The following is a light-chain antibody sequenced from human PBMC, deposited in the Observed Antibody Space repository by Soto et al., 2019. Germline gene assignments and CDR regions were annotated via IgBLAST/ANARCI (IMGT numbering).Light chain of an antibody. Sequence: QSVLTQPASVSGSPGQSITISCTGTGSDVGGYDYVSWYQHHPGKAPKVMIYEVTNRPSGVSNRFSGSKSGSTASLTISGLLAEDEADYYCSSYTSSSTYLFGTGTKVTVL. CDR1: GSDVGGYDY. CDR2: EVT. V-gene: IGLV2-14*01. CDR3: SSYTSSSTYL. J-gene: IGLJ1*01.